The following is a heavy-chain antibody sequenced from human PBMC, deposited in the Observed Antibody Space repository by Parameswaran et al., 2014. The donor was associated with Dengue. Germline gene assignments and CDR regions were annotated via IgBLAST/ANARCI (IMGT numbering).Heavy chain of an antibody. D-gene: IGHD3-16*02. Sequence: WIRQPPGKGLEWIGYIYYSGSTNYNPSLKSRVTISVDTSKNQFSLKLSSVTAADTAVYYCARYSYDYVWGSYRYESFDYWGQGTLVTVSS. J-gene: IGHJ4*02. CDR3: ARYSYDYVWGSYRYESFDY. CDR2: IYYSGST. V-gene: IGHV4-59*01.